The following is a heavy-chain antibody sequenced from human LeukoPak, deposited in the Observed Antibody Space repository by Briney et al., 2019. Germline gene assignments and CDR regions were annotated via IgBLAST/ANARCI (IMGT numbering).Heavy chain of an antibody. V-gene: IGHV4-59*01. Sequence: SETLSLTCTVSGGSISSYYWSWIRQPPGKGLEWIGYIYCSGSTNYNPSLKSRVTIAVDTSKNQFSLKLSSVTAADTAVYYCARDAEPSHAYGAYAWYFDLWGRGTLVTVS. CDR1: GGSISSYY. D-gene: IGHD4-17*01. CDR3: ARDAEPSHAYGAYAWYFDL. J-gene: IGHJ2*01. CDR2: IYCSGST.